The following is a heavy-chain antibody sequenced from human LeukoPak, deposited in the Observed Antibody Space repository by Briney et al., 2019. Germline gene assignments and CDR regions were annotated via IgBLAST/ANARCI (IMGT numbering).Heavy chain of an antibody. CDR3: ARVGVRDGYNSTPNYFDY. CDR1: GYTFTGYY. D-gene: IGHD5-24*01. Sequence: SVKVSCKASGYTFTGYYVHWVRQAPGPGLEWMGWMNPNSGGTNYAQKFRGRVTMNRDTSISTAYMELSRLRSDDTAVYYCARVGVRDGYNSTPNYFDYWGQGTLVTVSS. J-gene: IGHJ4*02. CDR2: MNPNSGGT. V-gene: IGHV1-2*02.